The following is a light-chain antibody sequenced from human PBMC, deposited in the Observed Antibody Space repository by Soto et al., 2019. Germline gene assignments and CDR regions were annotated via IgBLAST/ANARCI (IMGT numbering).Light chain of an antibody. CDR2: AAA. Sequence: DSQMTQAPSSLSASVGDGVSITSRASQTINTYLNGYQQKPGKPPKLLIDAAASLHGGVPSRFSGSGSETDFTLTISSLQTEDVAIYRCQQRDTSSPVTFRLGTKVDI. CDR1: QTINTY. J-gene: IGKJ3*01. CDR3: QQRDTSSPVT. V-gene: IGKV1-39*01.